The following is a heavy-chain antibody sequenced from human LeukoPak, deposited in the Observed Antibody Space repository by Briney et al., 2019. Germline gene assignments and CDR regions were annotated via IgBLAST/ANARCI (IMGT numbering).Heavy chain of an antibody. CDR2: MNPNSGEI. CDR1: GYTLTSYD. CDR3: AIGPNYSNYADF. V-gene: IGHV1-8*01. J-gene: IGHJ4*02. Sequence: XSVKVSCKASGYTLTSYDINWVRQGPGQGHEWMGWMNPNSGEIGYAQKFQDRVTMTRDTSISTAYMELSSLRSEDAAVYYCAIGPNYSNYADFWGQGTLVTVSS. D-gene: IGHD4-11*01.